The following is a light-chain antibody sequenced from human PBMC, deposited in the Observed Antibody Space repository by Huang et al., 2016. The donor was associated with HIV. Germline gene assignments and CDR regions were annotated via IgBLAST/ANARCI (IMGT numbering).Light chain of an antibody. CDR2: GAS. Sequence: EIVMTQSPATLSVSPGERVTLSCRASQSVSSNLAWYQQQPGQAPRLLIYGASARATVIPARFSGSGSGTEFTLTVSSLQSEDFAVYYCQQYNNWPQTFGQGTKLEIK. V-gene: IGKV3-15*01. CDR3: QQYNNWPQT. J-gene: IGKJ2*01. CDR1: QSVSSN.